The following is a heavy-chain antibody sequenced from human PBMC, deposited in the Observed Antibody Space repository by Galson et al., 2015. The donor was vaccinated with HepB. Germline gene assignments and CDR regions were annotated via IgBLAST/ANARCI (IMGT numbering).Heavy chain of an antibody. CDR2: IDWDDDT. CDR3: ARSVVDIVATINQAPDYYYYYMDV. J-gene: IGHJ6*03. CDR1: GFSLSTSEMC. Sequence: PTLVKPPQTLTLPCTFSGFSLSTSEMCVSWIRQTPGNALEWLARIDWDDDTYYSTSLKTRLTISKDTSKTQVVLTMTNMDPVDTATYYCARSVVDIVATINQAPDYYYYYMDVWGKGTTVTVSS. V-gene: IGHV2-70*11. D-gene: IGHD5-12*01.